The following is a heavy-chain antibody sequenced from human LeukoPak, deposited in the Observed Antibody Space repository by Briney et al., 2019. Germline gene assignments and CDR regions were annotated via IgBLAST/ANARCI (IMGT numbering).Heavy chain of an antibody. CDR3: ARLGQWPSAAFDY. D-gene: IGHD6-19*01. V-gene: IGHV4-31*03. CDR2: IYYSGST. J-gene: IGHJ4*02. CDR1: GGSISSGGYY. Sequence: SETLSLTCTASGGSISSGGYYWSWIRQHPGKGLEWIGYIYYSGSTYYNPSLKSRVTISVDTSRNQFSLKLSSVTAADTAVYYCARLGQWPSAAFDYWGQGTLVTVSS.